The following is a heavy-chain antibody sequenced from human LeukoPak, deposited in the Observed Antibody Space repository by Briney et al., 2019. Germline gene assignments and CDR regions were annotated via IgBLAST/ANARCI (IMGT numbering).Heavy chain of an antibody. CDR1: GFTFSSYG. CDR2: ISYDGSNK. J-gene: IGHJ6*02. CDR3: AKDGMDV. V-gene: IGHV3-30*18. Sequence: PGGSLRLSCAASGFTFSSYGMHWVRQAPGKGLEWVAVISYDGSNKYYADSVKGRFTISRDNSNNTLYLQMNSLRAEDTAVYYCAKDGMDVWGQGTTVTVSS.